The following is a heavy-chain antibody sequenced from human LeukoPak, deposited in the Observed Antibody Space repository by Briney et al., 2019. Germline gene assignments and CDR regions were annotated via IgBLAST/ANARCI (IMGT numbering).Heavy chain of an antibody. D-gene: IGHD5-12*01. V-gene: IGHV4-59*08. CDR1: GGSISSVY. Sequence: PSETLSLTCTVSGGSISSVYWSWIRQPPGKGLEWIGCIYYSGSTNYNPSLKSRVTISVDTSKNQFSLKLSSVTAADTAVYYCARHAENGSDRFDYWGQGTLVTVSS. CDR3: ARHAENGSDRFDY. J-gene: IGHJ4*02. CDR2: IYYSGST.